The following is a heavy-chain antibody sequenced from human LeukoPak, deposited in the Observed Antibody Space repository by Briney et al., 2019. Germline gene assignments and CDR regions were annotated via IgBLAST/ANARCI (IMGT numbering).Heavy chain of an antibody. J-gene: IGHJ6*02. Sequence: ASVKVSCKASGYTFTGYYMHWVRQAPGQGLEWMGWINPNSGGTNYAQKFQGRVTMTRDTSISTAYMELSRLRSDDTAVYYCAKQPAAFLYYYYGMDVWGQGTTVTVSS. CDR2: INPNSGGT. D-gene: IGHD2-2*01. CDR1: GYTFTGYY. CDR3: AKQPAAFLYYYYGMDV. V-gene: IGHV1-2*02.